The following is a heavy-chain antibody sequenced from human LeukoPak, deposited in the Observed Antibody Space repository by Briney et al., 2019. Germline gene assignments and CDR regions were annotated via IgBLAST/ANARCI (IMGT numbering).Heavy chain of an antibody. J-gene: IGHJ4*02. CDR1: GFTFSSYS. Sequence: QPGGSLRLSCATSGFTFSSYSMNWVRQAPGKGLEWVSYISSGSTTIYYADSVKGRFTISRDNAKNSLYLQMNSLRAEDTAVYYCARDVEQWLVRVYYFDYWGQGTLVTVSS. V-gene: IGHV3-48*01. CDR3: ARDVEQWLVRVYYFDY. CDR2: ISSGSTTI. D-gene: IGHD6-19*01.